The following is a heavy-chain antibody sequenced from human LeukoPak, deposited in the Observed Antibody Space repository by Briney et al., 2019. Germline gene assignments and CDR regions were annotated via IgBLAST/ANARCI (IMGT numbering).Heavy chain of an antibody. CDR2: INAGNGNT. CDR3: ARDGGYFDWLSLPGP. D-gene: IGHD3-9*01. V-gene: IGHV1-3*01. Sequence: ASVKVSCKASGYTFTSYAMHWVRQAPGQRPEWMGWINAGNGNTKYSQKFQGRVTITRDTSASTAYMELSSLRSEDTAVYYCARDGGYFDWLSLPGPWGQGTLVTVSS. CDR1: GYTFTSYA. J-gene: IGHJ5*02.